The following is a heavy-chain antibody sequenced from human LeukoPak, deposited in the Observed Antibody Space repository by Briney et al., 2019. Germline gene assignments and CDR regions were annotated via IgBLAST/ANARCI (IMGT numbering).Heavy chain of an antibody. V-gene: IGHV3-49*03. CDR3: TSIYGSGSYYTSPYYYYGMDV. Sequence: GGSLRLSCTASGFTFGDYAMSWFRQAPGKGLEWVGFIRSKAYGGTTEYAASVKGRFTISRDDSKSIAYLQMNSLKTEDTAVYYCTSIYGSGSYYTSPYYYYGMDVWGQGTTVTVSS. J-gene: IGHJ6*02. CDR1: GFTFGDYA. D-gene: IGHD3-10*01. CDR2: IRSKAYGGTT.